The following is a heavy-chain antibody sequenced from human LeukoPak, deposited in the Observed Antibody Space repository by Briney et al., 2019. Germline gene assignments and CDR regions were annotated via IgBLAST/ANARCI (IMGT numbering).Heavy chain of an antibody. Sequence: PSETLSLTCAVYGESFSGYYWSWIRQPPGKGLEWIGEINHSGSTNYNPSLKSRVTISVDTSKNQFSLKLSSVTAADTAVYYCARATGFGAFDIWGQGTMVTVSS. CDR1: GESFSGYY. D-gene: IGHD3-10*01. CDR2: INHSGST. J-gene: IGHJ3*02. CDR3: ARATGFGAFDI. V-gene: IGHV4-34*01.